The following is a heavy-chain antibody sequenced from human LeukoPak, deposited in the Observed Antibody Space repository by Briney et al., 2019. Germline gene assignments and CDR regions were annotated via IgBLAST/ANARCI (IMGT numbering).Heavy chain of an antibody. J-gene: IGHJ4*02. V-gene: IGHV4-31*03. CDR2: IHHSGST. Sequence: ASETLSLTCTVSGGSISSGGYYWSWIRQHPGKGLEWIGYIHHSGSTYYNPSLKSRVAMSVDTSNNQFSLKLSSVTAADTAVYYCARDTSGYTQLDYWGQGTLVSVSS. CDR3: ARDTSGYTQLDY. CDR1: GGSISSGGYY. D-gene: IGHD3-22*01.